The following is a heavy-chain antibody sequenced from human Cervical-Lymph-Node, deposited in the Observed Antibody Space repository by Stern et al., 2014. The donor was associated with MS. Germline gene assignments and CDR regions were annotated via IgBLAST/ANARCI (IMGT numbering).Heavy chain of an antibody. Sequence: QVHLVESGAEVKKPGSSVKVSCKASGGTFSSYAIRWVRQAPGQGLEWMGGIIPIFGKANYAQKFQGRVTITADESTSTAYMELSSLRSEDTAVYYCARGELKEGLVRGMDVWGQGTTVTVSS. CDR1: GGTFSSYA. D-gene: IGHD1-26*01. J-gene: IGHJ6*02. CDR3: ARGELKEGLVRGMDV. CDR2: IIPIFGKA. V-gene: IGHV1-69*01.